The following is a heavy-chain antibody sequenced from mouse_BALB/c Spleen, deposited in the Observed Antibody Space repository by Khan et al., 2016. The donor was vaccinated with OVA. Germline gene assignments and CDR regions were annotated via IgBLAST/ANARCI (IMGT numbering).Heavy chain of an antibody. J-gene: IGHJ4*01. CDR1: GYIFTSYW. D-gene: IGHD1-1*01. CDR2: VAPGSGIT. CDR3: AGVRYCYSSNLYAMDY. V-gene: IGHV1S41*01. Sequence: DLVKPGASVKLSCKASGYIFTSYWINWIKQRPGQGLEWIGRVAPGSGITYYNEMFKGKATLTVDTSSSTAYIQLSSLSSEDSAVYFCAGVRYCYSSNLYAMDYWGQGTSVTVSS.